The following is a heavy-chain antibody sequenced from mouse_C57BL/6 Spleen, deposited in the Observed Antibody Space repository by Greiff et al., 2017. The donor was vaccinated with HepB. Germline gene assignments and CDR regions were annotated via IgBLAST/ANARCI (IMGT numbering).Heavy chain of an antibody. V-gene: IGHV1-22*01. D-gene: IGHD2-1*01. Sequence: EVKLQESGPELVKPGASVKMSCKASGYTFTDYNMHWVKQSHGKSLEWIGYINPNNGGTSYNQKFKGKATLTVNKSSSTAYMELRSLTSEDSAVYYCARKADSLPYYFDYWGQGTTLTVSS. CDR3: ARKADSLPYYFDY. CDR2: INPNNGGT. CDR1: GYTFTDYN. J-gene: IGHJ2*01.